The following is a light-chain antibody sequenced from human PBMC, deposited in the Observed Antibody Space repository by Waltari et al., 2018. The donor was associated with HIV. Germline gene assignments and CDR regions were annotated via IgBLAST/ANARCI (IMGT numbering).Light chain of an antibody. J-gene: IGKJ4*01. V-gene: IGKV3-15*01. CDR2: DIS. CDR1: QSLTTQ. Sequence: ETVMTQSPATLSVSPEEGVTLSCRASQSLTTQLAWYQQKPGQPPRLLIYDISMRATGIPVRFSGSGSGTDFTLAITSLQSEDFAVYYCQQYGSWPLTFGGGTKVEIK. CDR3: QQYGSWPLT.